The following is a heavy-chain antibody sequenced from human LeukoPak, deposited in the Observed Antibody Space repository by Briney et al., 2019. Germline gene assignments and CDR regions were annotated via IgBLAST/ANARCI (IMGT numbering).Heavy chain of an antibody. CDR2: IYHSGST. CDR1: GYSISSGYY. V-gene: IGHV4-38-2*02. CDR3: ARHLRWRTSFSPFDY. J-gene: IGHJ4*02. Sequence: SETLSLTSTVSGYSISSGYYWGWIRQPPGKGLEWIGSIYHSGSTYYNPSLKSRVTISVDTSKNQLSLKLSSVTAADTAVYYCARHLRWRTSFSPFDYWGQGTLVTVSS. D-gene: IGHD3/OR15-3a*01.